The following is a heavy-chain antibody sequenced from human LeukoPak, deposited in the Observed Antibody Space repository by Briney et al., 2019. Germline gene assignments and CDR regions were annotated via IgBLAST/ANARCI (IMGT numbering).Heavy chain of an antibody. V-gene: IGHV3-21*01. CDR3: ARDRASWAYAFDI. CDR1: GFTFSSYS. D-gene: IGHD2-2*01. Sequence: GGSLRLSCAASGFTFSSYSMNWVRQAPGKGLEWVSSISSSSSYIYYADSVKGRFTISRDNAENSLYLQMNSLRAEDTAVYYCARDRASWAYAFDIWGQGTMVTVSS. CDR2: ISSSSSYI. J-gene: IGHJ3*02.